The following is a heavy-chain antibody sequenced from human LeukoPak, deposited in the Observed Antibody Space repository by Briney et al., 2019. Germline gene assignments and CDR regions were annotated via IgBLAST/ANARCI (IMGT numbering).Heavy chain of an antibody. Sequence: SETLSLTCTVSGGSISSSRYYWGWIRQPPGKGLEWIGSIYYSGRAYYNPSLKSRVTISVDTSKNQFSLKLSSVTAADTAVYYCRFRGCGSGTRNAFDIWGQGTMVTVSS. CDR2: IYYSGRA. CDR3: RFRGCGSGTRNAFDI. CDR1: GGSISSSRYY. D-gene: IGHD3-10*01. J-gene: IGHJ3*02. V-gene: IGHV4-39*07.